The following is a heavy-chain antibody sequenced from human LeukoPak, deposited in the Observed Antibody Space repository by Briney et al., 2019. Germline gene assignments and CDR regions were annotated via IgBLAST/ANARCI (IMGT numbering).Heavy chain of an antibody. Sequence: NPSETLSLTCTVSGGSISSYYWSWIRQPPGKGLEWIGYIYYSGSTNYNPSLKSRVTISVDTSKNQFSLKLSSVTAADTAVYYCARESATVTNAFDIWGQGTMVTVSS. J-gene: IGHJ3*02. V-gene: IGHV4-59*01. CDR3: ARESATVTNAFDI. CDR1: GGSISSYY. CDR2: IYYSGST. D-gene: IGHD4-17*01.